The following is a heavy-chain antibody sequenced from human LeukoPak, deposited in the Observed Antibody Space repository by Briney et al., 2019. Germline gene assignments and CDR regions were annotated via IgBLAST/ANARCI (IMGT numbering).Heavy chain of an antibody. CDR2: ISSSSSYI. Sequence: GGSLRLSCAASGFTFSSYSMTWVRQAPGEGLEWVSSISSSSSYIYYADSVKGRFTISRDNAKNSLYLQMNSLRAEDTAVYYCARDRGVTAILYYFDYWGQGTLVTVSS. J-gene: IGHJ4*02. D-gene: IGHD2-21*02. CDR1: GFTFSSYS. V-gene: IGHV3-21*01. CDR3: ARDRGVTAILYYFDY.